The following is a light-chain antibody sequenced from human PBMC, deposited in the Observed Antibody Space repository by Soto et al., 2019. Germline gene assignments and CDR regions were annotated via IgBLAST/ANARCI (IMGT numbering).Light chain of an antibody. CDR2: DVT. V-gene: IGLV2-18*01. Sequence: QSALTQPPSVSGSPGQSVTISCTGTSSDVGSYTRVSWYQQSPGTAPKVLIYDVTNRPSGVPDRFSGSQSGKTASLTISGLQAEDEADYYCSLYTSSSTYVFGTGTKVTVL. CDR1: SSDVGSYTR. J-gene: IGLJ1*01. CDR3: SLYTSSSTYV.